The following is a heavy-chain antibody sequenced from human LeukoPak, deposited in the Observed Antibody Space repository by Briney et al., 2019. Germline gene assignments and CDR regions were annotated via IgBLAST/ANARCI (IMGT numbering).Heavy chain of an antibody. D-gene: IGHD3-22*01. J-gene: IGHJ4*02. Sequence: SETLSLTCTVSGDSISSSTYYWGWIRQPPGKGLEWIGSIYEDGSTYYISSLKSRLTISVDTSKNHFSLKLNSVTAADTAVYFCARHRFGYLTPFNNWGQGRLVTVSS. CDR3: ARHRFGYLTPFNN. V-gene: IGHV4-39*01. CDR1: GDSISSSTYY. CDR2: IYEDGST.